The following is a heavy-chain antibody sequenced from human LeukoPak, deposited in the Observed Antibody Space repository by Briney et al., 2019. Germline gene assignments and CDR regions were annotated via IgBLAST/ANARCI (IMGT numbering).Heavy chain of an antibody. Sequence: GGSLRLSCAASGFTVSSNYMSWVRQAPGKGLEWVSVLDSGGSTYYADSVKGRFTISRDNSKNTLYLQMNSLRAEDTAVYYCASPGGDGYHPDYWGQGTLVTVSS. CDR2: LDSGGST. V-gene: IGHV3-53*01. J-gene: IGHJ4*02. D-gene: IGHD5-24*01. CDR1: GFTVSSNY. CDR3: ASPGGDGYHPDY.